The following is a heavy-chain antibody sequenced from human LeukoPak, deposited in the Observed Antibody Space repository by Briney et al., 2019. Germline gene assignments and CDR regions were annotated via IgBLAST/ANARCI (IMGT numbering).Heavy chain of an antibody. CDR2: ISSSSSYI. CDR3: ARAGGGAVAGAYYFDY. J-gene: IGHJ4*02. CDR1: GFTFSSYS. V-gene: IGHV3-21*01. D-gene: IGHD6-19*01. Sequence: PGGSLRLSCAASGFTFSSYSMNWVRQAPGKGLEWVSSISSSSSYIYYADSVKGRFTISRDNAKNSLYLQMNSLRAEDTAVYYCARAGGGAVAGAYYFDYWGQGTLVTVSS.